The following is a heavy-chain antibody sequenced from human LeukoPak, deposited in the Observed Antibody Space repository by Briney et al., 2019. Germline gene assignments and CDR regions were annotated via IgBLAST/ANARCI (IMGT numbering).Heavy chain of an antibody. V-gene: IGHV3-30*04. J-gene: IGHJ4*02. CDR2: ISYDGSNK. D-gene: IGHD1-26*01. CDR3: ARVTLGYFDY. CDR1: GFTFSSYA. Sequence: PGRSLRLSCAASGFTFSSYAMHWVRQAPGKGLEWVAVISYDGSNKYYADSVKGRFTISRDNSKNTLYLQMNSLRAEDTAVYYCARVTLGYFDYWGQGTLATVSS.